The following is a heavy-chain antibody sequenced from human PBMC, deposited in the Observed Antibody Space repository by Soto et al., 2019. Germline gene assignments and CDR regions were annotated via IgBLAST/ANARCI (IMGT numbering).Heavy chain of an antibody. Sequence: GGSLRLSCAASGFTFSSYWMHWVRQAPGKGLVWVSRINSDGSSTSYADSVKGRFTISRDNAKNTLYLQMNSLRAEDTAVYYCATTGDIVVVPAAMPFDYWGQEPWSPSPQ. V-gene: IGHV3-74*01. D-gene: IGHD2-2*01. CDR3: ATTGDIVVVPAAMPFDY. CDR2: INSDGSST. CDR1: GFTFSSYW. J-gene: IGHJ4*01.